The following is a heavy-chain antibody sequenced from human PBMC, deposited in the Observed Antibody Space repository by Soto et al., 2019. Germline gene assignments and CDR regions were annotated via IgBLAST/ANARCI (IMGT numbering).Heavy chain of an antibody. CDR3: ARGHFGVTMDV. CDR1: EFTLSSYS. Sequence: GGSLRLSCAASEFTLSSYSMIWVRQAPGKGLEWVSGVNGGGDITYYAESVKGRFTISRDNSKNTLYLQMNSLRAEDTAVFYCARGHFGVTMDVWGQGTTVTVSS. D-gene: IGHD3-3*01. V-gene: IGHV3-23*01. CDR2: VNGGGDIT. J-gene: IGHJ6*02.